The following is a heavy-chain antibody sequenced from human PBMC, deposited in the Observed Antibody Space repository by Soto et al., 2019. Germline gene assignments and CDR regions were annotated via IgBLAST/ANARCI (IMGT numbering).Heavy chain of an antibody. CDR2: IKSDGRST. CDR1: GFIFSSYW. CDR3: ARDYMLRGRDSNWFDS. J-gene: IGHJ5*01. Sequence: EVQLVESGGGLVQPGGSLRLSCAASGFIFSSYWMHWVRQAPGKGLVWVARIKSDGRSTTYADSVTGRFAISRDNAKNTLYLQMNNLRGEDTAVYYCARDYMLRGRDSNWFDSWGQGTLVTVSS. V-gene: IGHV3-74*01. D-gene: IGHD3-10*01.